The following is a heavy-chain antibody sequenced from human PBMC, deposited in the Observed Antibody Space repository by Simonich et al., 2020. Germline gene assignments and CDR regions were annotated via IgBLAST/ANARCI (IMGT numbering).Heavy chain of an antibody. Sequence: EVQLVESGGGLVKPGGSLRLSCAASGFTFSSYSMNWVRQAPGKGLEWVSSNSSGSSYIYYADSVKGRFTISRDNAKNSLYLQMNSLRAEDTAVYYCASNSGEGYWGQGTLVTVSS. CDR1: GFTFSSYS. CDR2: NSSGSSYI. D-gene: IGHD7-27*01. CDR3: ASNSGEGY. J-gene: IGHJ4*02. V-gene: IGHV3-21*01.